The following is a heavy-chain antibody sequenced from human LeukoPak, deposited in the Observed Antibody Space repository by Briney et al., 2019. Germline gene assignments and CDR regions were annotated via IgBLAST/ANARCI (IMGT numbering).Heavy chain of an antibody. CDR3: ARDRSEYSSGWYGREDYYYMDV. V-gene: IGHV4-59*01. CDR1: GGSISSYY. Sequence: SETLSLTCTVSGGSISSYYWSWIRQPPGKGLEWIGYIYYSGSTNYNPSLKSRVTISVDTSKNQFSLKLSSMTAADTAVYYCARDRSEYSSGWYGREDYYYMDVWGKGTTVTVSS. J-gene: IGHJ6*03. CDR2: IYYSGST. D-gene: IGHD6-19*01.